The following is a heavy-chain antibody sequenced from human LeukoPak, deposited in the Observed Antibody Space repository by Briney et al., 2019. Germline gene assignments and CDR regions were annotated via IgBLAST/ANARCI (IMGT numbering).Heavy chain of an antibody. CDR1: GYTFTNYH. CDR2: INPSGGST. J-gene: IGHJ5*02. Sequence: ASVTVSFTSSGYTFTNYHLHWVRQPPGQGLEGMGVINPSGGSTTYAQKFQRRVTMTREPSTSTAYMELNSLRSEDSAVYYCAADVIPGPKGFDPWGQGTLVTVSS. CDR3: AADVIPGPKGFDP. D-gene: IGHD2-21*01. V-gene: IGHV1-46*01.